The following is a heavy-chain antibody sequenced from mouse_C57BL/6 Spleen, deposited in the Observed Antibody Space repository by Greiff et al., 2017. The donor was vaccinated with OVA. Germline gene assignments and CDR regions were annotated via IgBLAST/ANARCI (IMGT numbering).Heavy chain of an antibody. CDR1: GFSLTSYG. CDR2: IWSGGST. D-gene: IGHD2-1*01. Sequence: VKLMESGPGLVQPSQSLSITCTVSGFSLTSYGVHWVRQSPGKGLEWLGVIWSGGSTDYNAAFISRLSISKDNSKSQVFFKMNSLQADDTAIYYCAIYYGNQGLYAMDYWGQGTSVTVSS. CDR3: AIYYGNQGLYAMDY. V-gene: IGHV2-2*01. J-gene: IGHJ4*01.